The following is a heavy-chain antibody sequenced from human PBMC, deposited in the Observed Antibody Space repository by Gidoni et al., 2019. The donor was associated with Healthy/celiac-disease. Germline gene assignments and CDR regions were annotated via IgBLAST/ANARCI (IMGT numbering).Heavy chain of an antibody. CDR2: ISGSGGST. Sequence: EVQLLESGGGLVQPVGSLRLSCSASGFTFSSYSMRWVRQAPGKGLEWVSAISGSGGSTYYADSVKGRFTISRDNSKNTLYLQMNSLRAEDTAVYYCAKGLLRRNDLREYYFDYWGQGTLVTVSS. D-gene: IGHD5-18*01. CDR3: AKGLLRRNDLREYYFDY. V-gene: IGHV3-23*01. J-gene: IGHJ4*02. CDR1: GFTFSSYS.